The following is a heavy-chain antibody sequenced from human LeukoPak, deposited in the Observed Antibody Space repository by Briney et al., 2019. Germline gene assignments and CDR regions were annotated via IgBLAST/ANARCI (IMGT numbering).Heavy chain of an antibody. J-gene: IGHJ5*02. V-gene: IGHV3-7*01. CDR3: VRGGFSLDR. CDR1: GFTFNTYW. Sequence: RGSLRLSCAASGFTFNTYWMTWVRQAPGKGLEWVANINEDGREKYYVDSVKGRIFISRDNARHSLYLQMNSPRAEDTAVYYCVRGGFSLDRWGQGTLVTVSS. CDR2: INEDGREK. D-gene: IGHD3-10*01.